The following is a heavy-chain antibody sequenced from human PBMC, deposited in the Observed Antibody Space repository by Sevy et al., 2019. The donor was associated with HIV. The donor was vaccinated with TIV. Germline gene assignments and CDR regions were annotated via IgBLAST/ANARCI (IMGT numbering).Heavy chain of an antibody. CDR1: GFTFSSYA. CDR2: ISGSGGST. D-gene: IGHD4-17*01. CDR3: AKDRFVPTVRAFDY. Sequence: GGSLRLSCAASGFTFSSYAMSWVRQAPGKGLEGVSAISGSGGSTYYADSVKGRFTISRDNSKNTLYLQMNSLRAEDTAVYYCAKDRFVPTVRAFDYWGQGTLVTVSS. J-gene: IGHJ4*02. V-gene: IGHV3-23*01.